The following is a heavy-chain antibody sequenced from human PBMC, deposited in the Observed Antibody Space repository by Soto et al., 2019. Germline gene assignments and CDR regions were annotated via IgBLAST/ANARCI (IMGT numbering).Heavy chain of an antibody. CDR1: GFTLSSYG. V-gene: IGHV3-30*18. CDR3: AKASVLLWFGESRGMDV. D-gene: IGHD3-10*01. Sequence: QVQLVESGGGVVQPGRSLRLSCAASGFTLSSYGMHWVRQAPGKGLEWVAVISYDGSNKYYADSVKGRFTISRDNSKNTLYLQMNSLRAEDTAVYYCAKASVLLWFGESRGMDVWGQGTTVTVSS. J-gene: IGHJ6*02. CDR2: ISYDGSNK.